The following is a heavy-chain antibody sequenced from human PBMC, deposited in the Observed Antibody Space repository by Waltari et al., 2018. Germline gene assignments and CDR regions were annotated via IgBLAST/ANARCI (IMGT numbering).Heavy chain of an antibody. CDR2: FSYDAKN. Sequence: QLQLQESGTGLVKPSETLSLTCSVSGGSISSTRYYWGWLRQPPRKGLEWIGRFSYDAKNYHNPSLQRRITISVDTSKNQFSLQPRLVTAADTAISDCARPGPVGGGSLMGLDYWGQGTLVTVSS. CDR3: ARPGPVGGGSLMGLDY. D-gene: IGHD2-15*01. V-gene: IGHV4-39*01. CDR1: GGSISSTRYY. J-gene: IGHJ4*02.